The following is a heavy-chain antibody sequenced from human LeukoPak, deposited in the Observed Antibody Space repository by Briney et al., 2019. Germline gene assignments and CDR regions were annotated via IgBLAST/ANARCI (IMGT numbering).Heavy chain of an antibody. CDR1: GYTFTNYA. D-gene: IGHD2-15*01. V-gene: IGHV1-18*01. CDR3: AGDVGEGYCSGGSCSDY. CDR2: ISGYNGKT. J-gene: IGHJ4*02. Sequence: ASVKVSCKASGYTFTNYAISWVRQAPGQGLEWMGWISGYNGKTNYAQKLQGRVTMTTDTSTSTVYMDLRSLRSDDTAVYYCAGDVGEGYCSGGSCSDYWGQGTLVTVSS.